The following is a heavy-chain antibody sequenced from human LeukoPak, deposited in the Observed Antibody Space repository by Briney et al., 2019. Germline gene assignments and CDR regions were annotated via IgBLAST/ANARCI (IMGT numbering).Heavy chain of an antibody. D-gene: IGHD3-22*01. CDR2: IKQDGSEK. V-gene: IGHV3-7*01. J-gene: IGHJ2*01. CDR3: AGSDTIGYSPREWDYWYFDL. CDR1: GFTFDDYG. Sequence: PGGSLRLSCAASGFTFDDYGMSWVRQGPGKGLEWVANIKQDGSEKYYVDSVKGRFTISRDNAENSLYLQMNSLRAGDTAVYYCAGSDTIGYSPREWDYWYFDLWGRGTLVTVSS.